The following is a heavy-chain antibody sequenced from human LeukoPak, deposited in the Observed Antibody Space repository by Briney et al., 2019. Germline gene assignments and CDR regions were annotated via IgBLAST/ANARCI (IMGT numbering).Heavy chain of an antibody. Sequence: SETLSLTCTMSGGSISTYYWSWIRQPPGKGLEWIGYIYYTGTTNYNPSLKSRLTISVDMSKNQFSLNLSSMTAADTAVYYCARVGRTEEGGYSYYYIDVWGYGTTVTVSS. CDR2: IYYTGTT. V-gene: IGHV4-59*01. J-gene: IGHJ6*03. CDR1: GGSISTYY. CDR3: ARVGRTEEGGYSYYYIDV. D-gene: IGHD4-11*01.